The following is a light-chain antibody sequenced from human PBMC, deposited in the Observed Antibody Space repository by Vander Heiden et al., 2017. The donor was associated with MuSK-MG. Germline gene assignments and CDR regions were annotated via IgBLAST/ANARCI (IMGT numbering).Light chain of an antibody. V-gene: IGKV1-39*01. CDR2: AAS. CDR3: QQIFT. CDR1: QSIGSN. Sequence: DIQMTQSPSSLSASVGDRVTIICRASQSIGSNLNWYQQKPGRAPELLIYAASGLQSGVPSRFSGSGSGTDFTLTISSLQPEDFATYYCQQIFTFGHGTKVDMK. J-gene: IGKJ3*01.